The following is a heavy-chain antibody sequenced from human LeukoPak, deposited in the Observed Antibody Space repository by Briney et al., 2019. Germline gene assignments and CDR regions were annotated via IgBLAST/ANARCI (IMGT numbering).Heavy chain of an antibody. V-gene: IGHV4-59*02. D-gene: IGHD6-6*01. J-gene: IGHJ4*02. CDR3: ARYPLAFDF. Sequence: PSETLSLTCTVSGDSVTNHQWSWVRQPPGKGLEWIAYIHHSGSTNHNPSLKNRVTISMDTSKNQFSLRLISVTAADTAVYYCARYPLAFDFWGQGILVTVSS. CDR1: GDSVTNHQ. CDR2: IHHSGST.